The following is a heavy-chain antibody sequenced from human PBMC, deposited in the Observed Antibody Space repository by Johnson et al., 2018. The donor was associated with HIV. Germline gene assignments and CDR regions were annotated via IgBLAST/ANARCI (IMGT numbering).Heavy chain of an antibody. Sequence: VQLVESGGGLVQPGGSLRLSCASGFTVSTNYMSWVRQAPGKGLEWVSVIYSGDTTYYADSVKGRFTISRDNSKNTLYLQMNSLRAEDTAVYYCARAYSYGAFDIWGLGTKV. CDR2: IYSGDTT. J-gene: IGHJ3*02. V-gene: IGHV3-66*01. CDR3: ARAYSYGAFDI. CDR1: GFTVSTNY. D-gene: IGHD5-18*01.